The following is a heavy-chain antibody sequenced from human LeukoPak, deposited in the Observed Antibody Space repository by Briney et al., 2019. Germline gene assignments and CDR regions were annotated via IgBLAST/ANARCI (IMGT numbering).Heavy chain of an antibody. Sequence: QPGGSLRLXCAASGFTFSSYAMSWVRQAPGMGLAWVSAISGSGGSTYYADSVKGRFTISRDTSKNTLYLQMNSLRAEDTAVYYCARGRYYDNSVYYYFDYWGQGTLVTVSS. D-gene: IGHD3-22*01. CDR2: ISGSGGST. CDR1: GFTFSSYA. V-gene: IGHV3-23*01. J-gene: IGHJ4*02. CDR3: ARGRYYDNSVYYYFDY.